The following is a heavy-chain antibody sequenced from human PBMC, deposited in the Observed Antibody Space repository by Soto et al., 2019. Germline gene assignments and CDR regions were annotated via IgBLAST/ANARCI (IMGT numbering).Heavy chain of an antibody. CDR3: ARGVRAPCGNYYFDS. CDR2: MNPNSGNT. D-gene: IGHD1-1*01. V-gene: IGHV1-8*01. Sequence: ASVKVSCKASGSNFASYGVNWVRQVTGRGPEWLGWMNPNSGNTGYAQKFRGRVTMSVNTSISTAYMDLSSLESDDTAIYFCARGVRAPCGNYYFDSWGQGALVTLSS. CDR1: GSNFASYG. J-gene: IGHJ4*02.